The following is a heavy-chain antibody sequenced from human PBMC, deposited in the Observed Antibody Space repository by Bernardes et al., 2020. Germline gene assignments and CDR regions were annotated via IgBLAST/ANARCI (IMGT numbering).Heavy chain of an antibody. J-gene: IGHJ5*02. D-gene: IGHD1-26*01. Sequence: SETLSLTCAVSDGSISSPYSWSWVRQPPGMGLEWIGEIYHSGSSNYNPSLRTRVIISVDKSKNQFSLKLSSMTAADTAVYYCARLVGAPGYSWFDPWGQGTLVTVSS. CDR1: DGSISSPYS. CDR3: ARLVGAPGYSWFDP. CDR2: IYHSGSS. V-gene: IGHV4-4*02.